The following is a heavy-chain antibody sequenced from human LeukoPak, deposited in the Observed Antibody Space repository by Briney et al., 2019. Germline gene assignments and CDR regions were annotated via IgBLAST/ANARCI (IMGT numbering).Heavy chain of an antibody. CDR3: AKRGPYIAAAGVRAFEI. Sequence: PSETLSLTCTVSGGSISSSSYYWGWIRQPPGKGLEWIGSIYYSGSTYYNPSLKSRVTISVDTSKNQFSLKLSSVTAADTAVYYCAKRGPYIAAAGVRAFEIWGQGTMVTVS. V-gene: IGHV4-39*01. CDR2: IYYSGST. D-gene: IGHD6-13*01. CDR1: GGSISSSSYY. J-gene: IGHJ3*02.